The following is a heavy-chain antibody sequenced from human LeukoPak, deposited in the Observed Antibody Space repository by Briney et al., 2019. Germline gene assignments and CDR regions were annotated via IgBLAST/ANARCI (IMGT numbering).Heavy chain of an antibody. CDR1: GGSISSYY. CDR3: ARRRITGSSDI. V-gene: IGHV4-4*09. J-gene: IGHJ3*02. CDR2: IYTSGST. D-gene: IGHD1-20*01. Sequence: SETLSLTCTVSGGSISSYYWSWIRQPPGKGLEWIGYIYTSGSTNYNPSLKSRVTISVDTSKNQFSLKLSSVTAADTAVYYCARRRITGSSDIWGQGTMVTVSS.